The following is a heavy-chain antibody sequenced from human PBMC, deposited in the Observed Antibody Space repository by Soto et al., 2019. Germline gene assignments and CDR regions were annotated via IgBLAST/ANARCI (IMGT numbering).Heavy chain of an antibody. CDR2: ISSSSGYT. CDR3: AGDSRGSPRRWFDP. Sequence: RGSLRLSCAASGFTFSDYYMSWIRQAPGKGLEWVSYISSSSGYTDYADSVKGRFTISRDNAKNSLYLQMNSLRAEDTAVYYCAGDSRGSPRRWFDPWGQGSLLPVSS. CDR1: GFTFSDYY. D-gene: IGHD6-19*01. J-gene: IGHJ5*02. V-gene: IGHV3-11*05.